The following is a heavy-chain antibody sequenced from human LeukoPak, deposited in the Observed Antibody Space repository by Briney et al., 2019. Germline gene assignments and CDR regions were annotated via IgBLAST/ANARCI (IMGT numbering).Heavy chain of an antibody. CDR2: ISAYNGNA. CDR1: GYTFTSYG. Sequence: ASVKVSCKASGYTFTSYGISWVRQAPGQGLESMGWISAYNGNANYAQNLQGRITMTTDTSTSTAYMELTSLRSDDTAVYYCARDYYYDSSGYVDYWGQGTLVTVSS. J-gene: IGHJ4*02. CDR3: ARDYYYDSSGYVDY. D-gene: IGHD3-22*01. V-gene: IGHV1-18*01.